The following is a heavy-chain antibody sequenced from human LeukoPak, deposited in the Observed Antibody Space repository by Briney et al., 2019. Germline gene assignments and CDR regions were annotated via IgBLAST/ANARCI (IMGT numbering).Heavy chain of an antibody. V-gene: IGHV3-23*01. J-gene: IGHJ4*02. CDR3: AKLGGYSYGPLGY. Sequence: GRSPRLSCAASGFTFTSYAMSWVRHAPGKGLGWVSAIIGSGGSTNYADSVEGRFTISRDNSKNTLYLQMNSLRAEDTAVYYCAKLGGYSYGPLGYWGQGTLVTVSS. CDR2: IIGSGGST. D-gene: IGHD5-18*01. CDR1: GFTFTSYA.